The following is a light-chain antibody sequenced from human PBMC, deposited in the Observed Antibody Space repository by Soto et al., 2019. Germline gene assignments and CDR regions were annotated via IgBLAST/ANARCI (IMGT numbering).Light chain of an antibody. CDR3: CSYAGSYINV. V-gene: IGLV2-11*01. J-gene: IGLJ1*01. CDR2: DVT. Sequence: QSALTQPRSVSGSPGQSVTISCTGTSSDVGGYNYVSWYQQHPDKAPKVMIYDVTKRPSGVPDRFSGSTSGNTASLTIYGLQAEDEADYYCCSYAGSYINVFGTGTKLTVL. CDR1: SSDVGGYNY.